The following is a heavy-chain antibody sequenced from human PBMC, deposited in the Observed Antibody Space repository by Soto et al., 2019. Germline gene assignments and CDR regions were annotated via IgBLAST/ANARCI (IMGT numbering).Heavy chain of an antibody. CDR3: AKATATSGGAFEI. J-gene: IGHJ3*02. CDR1: GFICSSYD. Sequence: GGSLRLSCAVSGFICSSYDMSWVRQAPGKGLEWVSTILVGGSTHYEDSVKGRFTISRDTSKNTVYLQMSSLTAGDTAFYYCAKATATSGGAFEIYGQGTMVTVSS. CDR2: ILVGGST. V-gene: IGHV3-23*01. D-gene: IGHD1-26*01.